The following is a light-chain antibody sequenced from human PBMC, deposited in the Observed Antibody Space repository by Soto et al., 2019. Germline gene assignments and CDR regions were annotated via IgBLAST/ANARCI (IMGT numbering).Light chain of an antibody. CDR1: PGISNY. J-gene: IGKJ4*01. V-gene: IGKV1-27*01. CDR2: AAS. CDR3: HKYNSAPLT. Sequence: DIQMTQSPSSLSASVGDRVTSTCRASPGISNYLAWYQQKPGKVPKLLIYAASTLQSGVPSRFSGSGAGTDFTLTISSLQPEDVATYYCHKYNSAPLTFGGGTKVEIK.